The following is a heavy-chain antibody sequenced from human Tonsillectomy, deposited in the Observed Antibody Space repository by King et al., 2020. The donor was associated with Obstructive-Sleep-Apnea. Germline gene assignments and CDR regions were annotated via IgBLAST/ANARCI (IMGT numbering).Heavy chain of an antibody. CDR3: ARAPFIWTDYEQSWYFDL. CDR2: IYIGGTT. J-gene: IGHJ2*01. Sequence: QLVQSGGGLVQPGGSLRLSCAASGFTVSSNYMSGFRQAPGKGLEWVSGIYIGGTTYYADSVKVRFAISRDISNNTLYLQMNGLRAEDTAVYYCARAPFIWTDYEQSWYFDLWGRGTLVTVSS. V-gene: IGHV3-66*01. CDR1: GFTVSSNY. D-gene: IGHD3/OR15-3a*01.